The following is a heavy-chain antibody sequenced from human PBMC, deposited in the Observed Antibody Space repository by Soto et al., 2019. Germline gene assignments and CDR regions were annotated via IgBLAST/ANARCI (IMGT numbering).Heavy chain of an antibody. CDR1: GFTFSSYA. D-gene: IGHD5-18*01. J-gene: IGHJ4*02. CDR2: ISGIFGTT. CDR3: AKVQDTAVVISPKLDY. V-gene: IGHV3-23*01. Sequence: GGSLRLSCAASGFTFSSYAMIWVRQAPVNGLEFVSAISGIFGTTYYADSVKGRFTLSRYNSKNTLYLQMNSLRAYDTALYYCAKVQDTAVVISPKLDYWGQGTMVTVSS.